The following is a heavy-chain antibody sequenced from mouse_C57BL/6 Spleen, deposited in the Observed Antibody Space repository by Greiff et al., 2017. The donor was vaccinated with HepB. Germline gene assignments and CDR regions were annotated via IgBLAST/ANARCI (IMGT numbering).Heavy chain of an antibody. V-gene: IGHV1-15*01. CDR3: TRLGVGFDY. Sequence: VKLVESGAELVRPGASVTLSCKASGYTFTDYEMHWVKQTPVHGLEWIGAIDPETGGTAYNQKFKGKAILTPDKSSSTAYMELRSLTSEDSAVYYCTRLGVGFDYWGQGTTLTVSS. CDR1: GYTFTDYE. CDR2: IDPETGGT. J-gene: IGHJ2*01.